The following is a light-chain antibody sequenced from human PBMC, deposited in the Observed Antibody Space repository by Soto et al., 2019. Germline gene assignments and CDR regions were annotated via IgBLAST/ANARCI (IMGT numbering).Light chain of an antibody. J-gene: IGKJ4*01. V-gene: IGKV3-11*01. CDR3: QQRYSWLT. Sequence: EIVLTQSPPTVSLSPGASATLSCRASQSVTKYLAWYQHKPGRAPRLLIYDTSNRATGIPARFSGSGSGTDFTLTISSLEPEDSAMYYCQQRYSWLTFGGGTKVDIK. CDR2: DTS. CDR1: QSVTKY.